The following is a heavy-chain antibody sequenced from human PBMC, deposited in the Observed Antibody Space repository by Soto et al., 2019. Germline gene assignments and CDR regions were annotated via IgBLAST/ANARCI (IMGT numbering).Heavy chain of an antibody. Sequence: QVQLVQSGAEVKKPGASVKVSCKTSGYPFISYAITWVRQAPGQGLEWMGWISAYNGNTNYVQKLQGRVTMTTDTSTSTAYMELRSLRSDDTAVYYCARGGVGATMTYLDYWGQGSLVTVSS. CDR1: GYPFISYA. CDR3: ARGGVGATMTYLDY. V-gene: IGHV1-18*01. CDR2: ISAYNGNT. D-gene: IGHD5-12*01. J-gene: IGHJ4*02.